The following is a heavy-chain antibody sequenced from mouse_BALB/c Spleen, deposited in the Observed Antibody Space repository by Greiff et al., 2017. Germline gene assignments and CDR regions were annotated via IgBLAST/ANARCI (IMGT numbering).Heavy chain of an antibody. D-gene: IGHD2-2*01. CDR2: IWSGGST. Sequence: QVQLKESGPGLVQPSQSLSITCTVSGFSLTSYGVHWVRQSPGKGLEWLGVIWSGGSTDYNAAFISRLSISKDNSKSQVFFKMNSLQANDTAIYYCARIPNGYDVYFDYWGQGTTLTVSS. V-gene: IGHV2-2*02. J-gene: IGHJ2*01. CDR3: ARIPNGYDVYFDY. CDR1: GFSLTSYG.